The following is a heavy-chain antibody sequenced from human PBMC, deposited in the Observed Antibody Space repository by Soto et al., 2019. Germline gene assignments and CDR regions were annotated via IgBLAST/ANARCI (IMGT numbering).Heavy chain of an antibody. J-gene: IGHJ4*02. CDR3: ARDHHGSTWFDY. CDR2: IFYTGST. V-gene: IGHV4-59*01. Sequence: WTWIRQPPGKGLEWIGNIFYTGSTNYNPSLKSRVTISVDTSKNEFCMKLSSVTAADTAVYYWARDHHGSTWFDYWGQGTLVTVSS. D-gene: IGHD6-6*01.